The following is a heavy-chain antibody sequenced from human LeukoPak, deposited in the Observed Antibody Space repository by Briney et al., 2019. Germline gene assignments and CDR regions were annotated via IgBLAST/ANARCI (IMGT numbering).Heavy chain of an antibody. CDR3: ARAAAGTKFDY. Sequence: GGPVKGPFKAFGKTLTGTYMAWGGKGPGKGLGWMGRINPNSGGTNYAQKFQGRVTMTRDTSISTAYMELSRLRSDDTAVYYCARAAAGTKFDYWGQGTLVTVSS. CDR1: GKTLTGTY. D-gene: IGHD6-13*01. V-gene: IGHV1-2*06. J-gene: IGHJ4*02. CDR2: INPNSGGT.